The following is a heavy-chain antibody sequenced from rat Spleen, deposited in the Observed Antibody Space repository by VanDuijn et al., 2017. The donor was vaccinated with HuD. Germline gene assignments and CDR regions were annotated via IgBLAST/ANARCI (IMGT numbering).Heavy chain of an antibody. J-gene: IGHJ2*01. CDR1: GFTFSNYG. D-gene: IGHD1-1*01. CDR2: ISYDGSST. V-gene: IGHV5-29*01. CDR3: ARHPDYSNYFDY. Sequence: EVQLVESGGGLVQPGRSLKLSCAASGFTFSNYGMAWVRQAPTKGLEWVATISYDGSSTYYRDSVKGRFTVSRENAKTTLYLQMDSLRSEDTATYYCARHPDYSNYFDYWGQGVMVTVSS.